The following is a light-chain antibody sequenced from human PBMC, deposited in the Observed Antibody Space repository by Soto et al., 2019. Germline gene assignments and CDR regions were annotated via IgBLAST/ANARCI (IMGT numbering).Light chain of an antibody. V-gene: IGKV3D-15*01. CDR1: QGVNIC. CDR3: QQYDDWLRLT. J-gene: IGKJ4*01. CDR2: GAS. Sequence: EMVMTQPPATLSVSPGERATLSCRASQGVNICLAWYQQKPGQAPRLLIFGASSRPTGIPARFSGSGSGTEFNLTISSLQSEDFAVYFCQQYDDWLRLTFGGGTKVEIK.